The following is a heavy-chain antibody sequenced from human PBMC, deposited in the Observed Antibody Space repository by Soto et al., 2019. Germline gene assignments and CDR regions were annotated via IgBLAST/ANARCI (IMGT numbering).Heavy chain of an antibody. D-gene: IGHD3-22*01. J-gene: IGHJ4*02. V-gene: IGHV3-13*01. CDR1: GFTFSSYD. Sequence: GGSLRLSCAASGFTFSSYDMHWVRQATGKGLEWVSAIGTAGGTYYPGSVKGRFTISRENAKSSLYLQMNSLRAEDTAVYYCARSSYYYDSSGYYFSVTFDYWGQGTLVTVSS. CDR2: IGTAGGT. CDR3: ARSSYYYDSSGYYFSVTFDY.